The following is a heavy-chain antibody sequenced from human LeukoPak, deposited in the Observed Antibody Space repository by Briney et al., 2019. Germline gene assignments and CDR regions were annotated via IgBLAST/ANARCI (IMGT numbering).Heavy chain of an antibody. V-gene: IGHV1-69*04. Sequence: ASVKVSCKASGGTFSSYAISWVRQAPGQGLEWMGRIIPILGIANYAQKFQGRVTITADKSTSTAYMELSSLRSEDTAVYYCAVYEMTKVTKKGTYKNWFDPWGQGTLVTVSS. CDR3: AVYEMTKVTKKGTYKNWFDP. D-gene: IGHD4-17*01. J-gene: IGHJ5*02. CDR1: GGTFSSYA. CDR2: IIPILGIA.